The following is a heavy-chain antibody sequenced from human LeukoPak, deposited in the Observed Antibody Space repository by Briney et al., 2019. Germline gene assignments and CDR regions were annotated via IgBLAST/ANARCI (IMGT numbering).Heavy chain of an antibody. D-gene: IGHD6-19*01. CDR1: GGSISSSSDY. CDR2: IYYHENT. Sequence: SETLSLTCTVSGGSISSSSDYWGWIRQAPGKGLEWIGSIYYHENTYYNSSLKSRVTISVDTSKNQFSLKLNSVTAADTAVYYCARMVLVAGTWVAFDIWGQGTMVTVSS. V-gene: IGHV4-39*01. CDR3: ARMVLVAGTWVAFDI. J-gene: IGHJ3*02.